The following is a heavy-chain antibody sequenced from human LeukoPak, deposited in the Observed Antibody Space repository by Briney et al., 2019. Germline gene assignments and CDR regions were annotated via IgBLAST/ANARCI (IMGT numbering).Heavy chain of an antibody. J-gene: IGHJ5*02. Sequence: SETLSLTCTVSGGSISNYYWSWIRQPPGKGLEWIGYIYYSGSTNYNPSLKSRVTISIDTSKNQFSLKLSSVTAADTAVYYCARDQAAGGFDPWGQGTLVTVSS. CDR2: IYYSGST. CDR1: GGSISNYY. CDR3: ARDQAAGGFDP. V-gene: IGHV4-59*01. D-gene: IGHD6-13*01.